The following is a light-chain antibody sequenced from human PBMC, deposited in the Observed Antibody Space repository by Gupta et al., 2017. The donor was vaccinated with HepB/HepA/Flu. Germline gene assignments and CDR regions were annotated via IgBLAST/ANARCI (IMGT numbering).Light chain of an antibody. V-gene: IGKV1-39*01. Sequence: DIQMTQSPSSLSASVGDRVTITCRASHSISSYLNWYQQKPGKAPKLLIYAASSLQSGVPSMFSGSGSGTDFTITISSLQPEDFATYYSQQSYSTPGITFGQGTRLEIK. CDR3: QQSYSTPGIT. CDR2: AAS. CDR1: HSISSY. J-gene: IGKJ5*01.